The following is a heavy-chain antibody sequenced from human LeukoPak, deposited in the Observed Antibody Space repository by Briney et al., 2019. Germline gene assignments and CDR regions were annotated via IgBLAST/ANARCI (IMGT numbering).Heavy chain of an antibody. CDR2: IIPILGIA. V-gene: IGHV1-69*04. Sequence: APVKVSCTASGGTFSSYAISWVRQAPGQGLEWMGRIIPILGIANYAQKFQGRVTITADKSTSTAYMELSSLRSEDTAVYYCARDPPPQSTVAAPYFDYWGQGTLVTVSS. CDR1: GGTFSSYA. D-gene: IGHD4-23*01. CDR3: ARDPPPQSTVAAPYFDY. J-gene: IGHJ4*02.